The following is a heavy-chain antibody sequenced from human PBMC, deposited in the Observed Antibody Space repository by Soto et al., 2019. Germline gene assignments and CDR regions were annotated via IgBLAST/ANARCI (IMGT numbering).Heavy chain of an antibody. D-gene: IGHD4-17*01. V-gene: IGHV1-8*01. CDR1: GYTFTTYD. CDR3: ARTVGDLDY. CDR2: TNPKSGYT. J-gene: IGHJ4*02. Sequence: QVQLVQSGAEVKKPGASVKVSCKTSGYTFTTYDINWVRQATGQGLEWMGWTNPKSGYTGSAQKFQGRVTMTRDSSTSTAYMELHSLTSEDTAVYFCARTVGDLDYWGQGTLITVSS.